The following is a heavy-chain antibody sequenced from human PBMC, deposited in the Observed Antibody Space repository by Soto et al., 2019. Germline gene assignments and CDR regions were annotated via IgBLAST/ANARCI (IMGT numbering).Heavy chain of an antibody. V-gene: IGHV1-69*13. CDR1: GGTFSSYA. CDR2: IIPIFGTA. J-gene: IGHJ6*02. CDR3: AEGVGAGYYYYYGMDV. Sequence: SVKVSCKASGGTFSSYAISWVRQAPGQGLEWMGGIIPIFGTANYAQKFQGRVTITADESTSTAYMELSSLRSEDTAVYYCAEGVGAGYYYYYGMDVWGQGTTVTVSS. D-gene: IGHD1-26*01.